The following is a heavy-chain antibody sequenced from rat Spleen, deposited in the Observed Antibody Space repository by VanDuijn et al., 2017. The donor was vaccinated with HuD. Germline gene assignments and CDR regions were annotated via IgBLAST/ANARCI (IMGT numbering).Heavy chain of an antibody. CDR2: ITNTGGST. V-gene: IGHV5-31*01. J-gene: IGHJ3*01. Sequence: EVQLVESGGGLVQPGRSLKLSCVASGFTFNIYWMTWIRQAPGKGLEWVASITNTGGSTFYPDSLKGRFTVSRSNAGNTVFLQMNSLRSEDTATYYCARENFGTTFAYWGQGTLVTVSA. CDR3: ARENFGTTFAY. D-gene: IGHD1-10*01. CDR1: GFTFNIYW.